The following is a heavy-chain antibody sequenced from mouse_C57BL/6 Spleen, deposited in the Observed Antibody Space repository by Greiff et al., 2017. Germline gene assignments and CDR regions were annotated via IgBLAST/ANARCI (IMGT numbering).Heavy chain of an antibody. J-gene: IGHJ2*01. CDR1: GFTFSSYA. D-gene: IGHD1-1*01. Sequence: EVQLVESGGGLVKPGGSLKLSCAASGFTFSSYAMSWVRQTPEKRLEWVATISDGGSYTYYPDNVKGRFTISRDNAKNNLYLQMSHLKSEDTALYYCARDNYGSRYYFDYWGQGTTLTVSS. V-gene: IGHV5-4*01. CDR2: ISDGGSYT. CDR3: ARDNYGSRYYFDY.